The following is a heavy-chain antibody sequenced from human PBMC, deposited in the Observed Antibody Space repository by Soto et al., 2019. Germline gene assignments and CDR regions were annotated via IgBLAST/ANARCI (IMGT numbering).Heavy chain of an antibody. V-gene: IGHV4-34*01. CDR3: DTATFYSEPVY. J-gene: IGHJ4*01. CDR1: GGSFSGYY. D-gene: IGHD3-16*01. Sequence: SETLSLTCAVYGGSFSGYYWSWIRQPPGKGLEWIGEINHSGRTNYNPSPKSRVTKSVDTSKNQFSLKMRSVTAADTAVDYCDTATFYSEPVYLGQGTLVAVSS. CDR2: INHSGRT.